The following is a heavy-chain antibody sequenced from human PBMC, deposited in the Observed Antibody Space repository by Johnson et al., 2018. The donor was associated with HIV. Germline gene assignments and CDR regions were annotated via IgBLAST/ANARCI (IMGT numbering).Heavy chain of an antibody. D-gene: IGHD4-11*01. J-gene: IGHJ3*02. V-gene: IGHV3-53*01. CDR2: IYDGGRT. CDR1: GFTVSTYH. Sequence: EQLVESGGGLIQPGESLRLSCAASGFTVSTYHMSWVRQAPGKGLEWVSVIYDGGRTYYGDSVKGRFTISRDNSKNTLYLQMNSLRAEDTAVYYCARDYSNPPHAFDIWGQGTMVTVSS. CDR3: ARDYSNPPHAFDI.